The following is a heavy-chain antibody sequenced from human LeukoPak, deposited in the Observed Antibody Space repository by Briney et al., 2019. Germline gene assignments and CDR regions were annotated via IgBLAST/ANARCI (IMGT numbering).Heavy chain of an antibody. V-gene: IGHV3-74*01. D-gene: IGHD6-19*01. Sequence: GGSLRLSCAASGFTFSKYWMLWVRQAPGKGLESVSRINTDGTVITYADSVKGRFTVSRDNADKTIFLQMNSVRDEDTAVYYCAKKQWLAPPSDSWGQGTPVTVSS. CDR3: AKKQWLAPPSDS. CDR1: GFTFSKYW. J-gene: IGHJ4*02. CDR2: INTDGTVI.